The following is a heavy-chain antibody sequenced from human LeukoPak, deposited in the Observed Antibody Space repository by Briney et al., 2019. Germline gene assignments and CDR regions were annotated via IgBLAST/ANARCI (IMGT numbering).Heavy chain of an antibody. V-gene: IGHV3-30*04. CDR1: GFTFSNFA. CDR2: ISSDGSNK. CDR3: TRDDVLSGYVPYYYAMDV. Sequence: GGSLRLSCVASGFTFSNFALHWVHQAPGKGLEWVAVISSDGSNKFYADSVKGRFTISRDNPVDTVFLQMNSLRADGTAVYYCTRDDVLSGYVPYYYAMDVWGQGTTVTVSS. J-gene: IGHJ6*02. D-gene: IGHD5-12*01.